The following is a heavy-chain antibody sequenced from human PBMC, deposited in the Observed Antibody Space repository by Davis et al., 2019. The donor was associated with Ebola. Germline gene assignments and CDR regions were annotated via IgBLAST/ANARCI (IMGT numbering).Heavy chain of an antibody. D-gene: IGHD6-19*01. Sequence: MPSETLSLTCAVYSGSFSGYYWSWIRQPPGKGLEWIGEINHSGSTNYSPSLKSRVTISVDTSKNQFSLKLSSVTAADTAVYYCARARSGWDEIDAFDIWGQGTMVTVSS. CDR1: SGSFSGYY. V-gene: IGHV4-34*01. CDR2: INHSGST. J-gene: IGHJ3*02. CDR3: ARARSGWDEIDAFDI.